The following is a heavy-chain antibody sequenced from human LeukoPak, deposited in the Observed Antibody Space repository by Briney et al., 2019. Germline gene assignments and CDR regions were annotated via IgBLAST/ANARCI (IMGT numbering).Heavy chain of an antibody. D-gene: IGHD2-15*01. J-gene: IGHJ6*02. Sequence: GGSLRLSCAASGFTFSNYWMSWVRQAPGKGLEWVANIKQDGSEKCYVDSVKGRFTISRDNAKNSLYLQMNSLRAEDTAVYYCARDRWELLSNSYPYCGLDVWGQGTTVTVSS. CDR1: GFTFSNYW. V-gene: IGHV3-7*01. CDR2: IKQDGSEK. CDR3: ARDRWELLSNSYPYCGLDV.